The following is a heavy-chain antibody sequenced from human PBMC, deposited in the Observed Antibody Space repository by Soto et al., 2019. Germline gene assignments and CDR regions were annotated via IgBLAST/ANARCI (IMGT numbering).Heavy chain of an antibody. J-gene: IGHJ4*02. CDR3: ARRTRRDGYNHFDY. CDR1: GGSISSSSYY. V-gene: IGHV4-39*01. Sequence: PSETLSLSCPVSGGSISSSSYYWGWIRQPPGKGLEWIGSIYYSGSTYYNPSLKSRVTISVDTSKNQFSLKLSSVTAADTAVYYCARRTRRDGYNHFDYWGQGTLVTVSS. D-gene: IGHD5-12*01. CDR2: IYYSGST.